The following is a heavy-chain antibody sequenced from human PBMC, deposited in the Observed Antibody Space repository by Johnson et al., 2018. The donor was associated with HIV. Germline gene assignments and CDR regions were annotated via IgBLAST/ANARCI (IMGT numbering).Heavy chain of an antibody. Sequence: VQLVESGGGVVRPGGSLRLSCAASGFTFDDYGMSWVRQVPGKGLEWVSGINWSGISTGYADSVKGRFIISRDNSKNTLYLQMNSLTTEDTAAYYCARGGGCGGDCYSGFDAFDIWGQGTMVTVS. V-gene: IGHV3-20*04. J-gene: IGHJ3*02. CDR1: GFTFDDYG. D-gene: IGHD2-21*01. CDR3: ARGGGCGGDCYSGFDAFDI. CDR2: INWSGIST.